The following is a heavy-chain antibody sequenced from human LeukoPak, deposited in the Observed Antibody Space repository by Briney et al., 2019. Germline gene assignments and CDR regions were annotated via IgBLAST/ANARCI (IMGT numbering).Heavy chain of an antibody. CDR3: ARGWGPIVVVVAATPGNWFDP. D-gene: IGHD2-15*01. CDR1: GGSFSGYY. CDR2: INHSGST. J-gene: IGHJ5*02. Sequence: SETLSLICAVYGGSFSGYYWSWIRQPPGKGLEWIGEINHSGSTNYNPSLKSRVTISVDTSKNQFSLKLSSVTAADTAVYYCARGWGPIVVVVAATPGNWFDPWGQGTLVTVSS. V-gene: IGHV4-34*01.